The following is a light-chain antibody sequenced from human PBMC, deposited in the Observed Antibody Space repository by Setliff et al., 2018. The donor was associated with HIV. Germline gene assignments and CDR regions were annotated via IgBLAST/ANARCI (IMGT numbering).Light chain of an antibody. V-gene: IGLV2-23*02. CDR1: SSDVGGYMS. Sequence: QSALTQPASVSGSPGQSITISCTGSSSDVGGYMSVSWYQQYPGEVPKLMIYDVTKRPSGISNRFSGSKSGSTASLTISGLQAEDEADYYCCSYAGGDTWIFGGGTKVTVL. CDR3: CSYAGGDTWI. CDR2: DVT. J-gene: IGLJ2*01.